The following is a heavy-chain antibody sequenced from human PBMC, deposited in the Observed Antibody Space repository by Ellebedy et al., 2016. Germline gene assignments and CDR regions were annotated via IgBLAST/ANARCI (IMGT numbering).Heavy chain of an antibody. J-gene: IGHJ4*02. CDR2: ISWDGGST. CDR1: GFTFDDYT. D-gene: IGHD3-10*01. CDR3: AKDILNYYGSGSYFI. Sequence: GGSLRLSCAASGFTFDDYTMHWVRQAPGKGLEWVSLISWDGGSTYYADSVKGRFTISRDNSKNSLYLQMNSLRTEDTALYYCAKDILNYYGSGSYFIWGQGTLVTVSS. V-gene: IGHV3-43*01.